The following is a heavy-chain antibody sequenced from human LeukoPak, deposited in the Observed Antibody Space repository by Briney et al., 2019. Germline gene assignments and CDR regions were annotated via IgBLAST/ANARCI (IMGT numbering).Heavy chain of an antibody. V-gene: IGHV5-51*01. J-gene: IGHJ3*01. D-gene: IGHD3-22*01. Sequence: GESLKISCKGSGYGFTTCWIAWVRQMPGKGLEWMGIIYPGDSDTRYSPSFQGQVTISADKPVNTAYLQWSSLKASDTAMYYCARPNITSYYDSRGYDAFDVWGQGTMVTVYS. CDR2: IYPGDSDT. CDR1: GYGFTTCW. CDR3: ARPNITSYYDSRGYDAFDV.